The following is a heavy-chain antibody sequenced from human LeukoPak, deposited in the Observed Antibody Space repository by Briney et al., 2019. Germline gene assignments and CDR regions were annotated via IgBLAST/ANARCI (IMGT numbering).Heavy chain of an antibody. CDR1: GYTFYSNA. D-gene: IGHD1-26*01. V-gene: IGHV1-2*02. Sequence: ASVKVSCKASGYTFYSNAMNWVRQAPGRGLEWMGWINPNSGGTNYAQKFQGRVTMTRDTSISTAYMELSRLRSDDTAVYYCARDPGDELPGGDYWGQGTLVTVSS. J-gene: IGHJ4*02. CDR2: INPNSGGT. CDR3: ARDPGDELPGGDY.